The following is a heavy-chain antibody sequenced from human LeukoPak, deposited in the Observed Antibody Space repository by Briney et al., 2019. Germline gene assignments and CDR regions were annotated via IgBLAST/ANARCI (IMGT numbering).Heavy chain of an antibody. CDR3: ARAGRVGYRRARNNWFDP. J-gene: IGHJ5*02. CDR2: INHSGST. CDR1: GGSFSGYY. V-gene: IGHV4-34*01. D-gene: IGHD1-14*01. Sequence: SETLSLTCAVYGGSFSGYYWSWIRQPPGKGLEWIGEINHSGSTNYNPSLKSRVTISVDTSKNQFSLKLSSVTAADTAVYYCARAGRVGYRRARNNWFDPWGQGTLVTVSS.